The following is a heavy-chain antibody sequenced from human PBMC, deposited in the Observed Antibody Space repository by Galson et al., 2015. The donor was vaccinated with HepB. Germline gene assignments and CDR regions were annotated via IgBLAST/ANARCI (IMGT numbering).Heavy chain of an antibody. Sequence: SVKVSCKASGGTFSSYAISWVRQAPGQGLEWMGGIIPIFGTANYAQKFQGRVTITADESTSTAYMELSSLRSEDTAVYYCARGSEDDYGEHLGPYFDYWGQGTLVTVSS. CDR3: ARGSEDDYGEHLGPYFDY. CDR1: GGTFSSYA. D-gene: IGHD4-17*01. V-gene: IGHV1-69*13. J-gene: IGHJ4*02. CDR2: IIPIFGTA.